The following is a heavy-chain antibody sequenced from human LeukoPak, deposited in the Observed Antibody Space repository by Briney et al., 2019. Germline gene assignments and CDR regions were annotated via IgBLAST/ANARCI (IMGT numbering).Heavy chain of an antibody. Sequence: SETLSLTCTVSGDSITSADYYWGWIRQSAGKGLEWIGRIYTTGSTSYNPSLRTRVTISADTSKNQFSLKLSSVTTTDTAVYHCARMRDVRGLNNWFDPWGQGALVTVSS. D-gene: IGHD3-10*02. CDR3: ARMRDVRGLNNWFDP. CDR1: GDSITSADYY. J-gene: IGHJ5*02. CDR2: IYTTGST. V-gene: IGHV4-61*02.